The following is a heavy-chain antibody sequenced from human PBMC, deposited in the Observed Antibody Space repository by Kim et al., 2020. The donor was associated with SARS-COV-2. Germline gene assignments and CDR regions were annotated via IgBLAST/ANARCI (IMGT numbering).Heavy chain of an antibody. J-gene: IGHJ4*02. D-gene: IGHD6-13*01. CDR3: ARVGLGIAAAGHFDY. Sequence: DSVKGRFTIARDNSKSTLYLQMNSLRAEDTAVYYCARVGLGIAAAGHFDYWGQGTLVTVSS. V-gene: IGHV3-53*01.